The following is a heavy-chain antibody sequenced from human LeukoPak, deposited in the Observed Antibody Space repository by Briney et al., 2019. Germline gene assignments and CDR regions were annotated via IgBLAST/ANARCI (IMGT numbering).Heavy chain of an antibody. J-gene: IGHJ4*02. CDR2: VDPEDGET. CDR1: GYTFTDYY. Sequence: ASVKVSCKVSGYTFTDYYMHWVQQAPGKGLEWMGLVDPEDGETIYAEKFQGRVTITADTSTDAAYMELSSLRSEDTAVYYCATVRSGYDSSGYLFDYWGQGTLVTVSS. CDR3: ATVRSGYDSSGYLFDY. V-gene: IGHV1-69-2*01. D-gene: IGHD3-22*01.